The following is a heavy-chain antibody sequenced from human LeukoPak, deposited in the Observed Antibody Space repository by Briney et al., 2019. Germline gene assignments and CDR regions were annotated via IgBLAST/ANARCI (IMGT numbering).Heavy chain of an antibody. CDR1: GFTFSSYE. CDR2: ISSSGSTI. Sequence: GGSLRLSCAASGFTFSSYEMNWVRQAPGKGLEWVSYISSSGSTIYYANSVKGRFTISRDNAKNSLYLQMNSLRAEDTAVYYCAREGLRYFDWSPALDYWGQGTLVTVSS. CDR3: AREGLRYFDWSPALDY. V-gene: IGHV3-48*03. J-gene: IGHJ4*02. D-gene: IGHD3-9*01.